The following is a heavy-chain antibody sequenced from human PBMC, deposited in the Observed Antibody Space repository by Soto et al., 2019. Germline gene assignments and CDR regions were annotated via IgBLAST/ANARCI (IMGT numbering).Heavy chain of an antibody. J-gene: IGHJ4*02. CDR1: GGSISSGGYY. CDR3: ARKRDGYNEGYFDY. CDR2: IYYSGST. D-gene: IGHD5-12*01. V-gene: IGHV4-31*03. Sequence: LSLTCTVSGGSISSGGYYWSWIRQHPGKGLEWIGYIYYSGSTYYNPSLKGRVTISVDTSKNQFSLKLSSVTAADTAVYYCARKRDGYNEGYFDYWGQGTLVTVSS.